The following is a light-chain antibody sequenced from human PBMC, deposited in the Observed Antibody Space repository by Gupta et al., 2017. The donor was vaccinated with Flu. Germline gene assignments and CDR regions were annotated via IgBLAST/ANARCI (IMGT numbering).Light chain of an antibody. V-gene: IGKV1-39*01. CDR2: DAS. CDR3: QQSDSTPRT. CDR1: QSIISY. Sequence: DIQMTQSPSSLSASVGDRVTTTCRGSQSIISYLHWYQQKPGKAPKLLIYDASRVQSGVPSRFSGSGYGTDFTLTISRRQPEDFASYYCQQSDSTPRTFGQGTKVEIK. J-gene: IGKJ1*01.